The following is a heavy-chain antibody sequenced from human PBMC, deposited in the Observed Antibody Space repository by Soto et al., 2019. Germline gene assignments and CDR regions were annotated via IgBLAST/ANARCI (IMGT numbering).Heavy chain of an antibody. J-gene: IGHJ4*02. CDR3: AKDRAMAVAGSDY. D-gene: IGHD6-19*01. V-gene: IGHV3-30*18. Sequence: QVQLVESGGGVVQPGRSLRLSCAASGFTFRNYGMHWVRQAPGKGLEWVAVISYDGSNKYYVDSVKGRFTISRDNSKKTLYLQMDSLGAEDTAVYYCAKDRAMAVAGSDYWGQGTLVTVSS. CDR2: ISYDGSNK. CDR1: GFTFRNYG.